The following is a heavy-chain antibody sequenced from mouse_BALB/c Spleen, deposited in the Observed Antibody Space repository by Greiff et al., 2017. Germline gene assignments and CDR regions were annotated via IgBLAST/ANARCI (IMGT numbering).Heavy chain of an antibody. V-gene: IGHV3-6*02. CDR2: ISYDGSN. J-gene: IGHJ3*01. CDR3: AKTDYYDYDWFAY. D-gene: IGHD2-4*01. Sequence: EVKLQESGPGLVKPSQSLSLTCSVTGYSITSGYYWNWIRQFPGNKLEWMGYISYDGSNNYNPSLKNRISITRDTSKNQFFLKLNSVTTEDTATYYCAKTDYYDYDWFAYWGQGTLVTVSA. CDR1: GYSITSGYY.